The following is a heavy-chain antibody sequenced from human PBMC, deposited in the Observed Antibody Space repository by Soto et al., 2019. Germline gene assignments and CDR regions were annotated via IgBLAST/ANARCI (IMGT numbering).Heavy chain of an antibody. CDR1: GFTFSSYG. CDR3: ATQSHPDY. V-gene: IGHV3-30*03. J-gene: IGHJ4*02. CDR2: ISYDGSNK. Sequence: GGSLRLSCAASGFTFSSYGMHWVRQAPGKGLEWVAVISYDGSNKYYADSVKGRFTISRDNSKNTLYLQMNSLRAEDTAVYYCATQSHPDYWGQGTLVTVSS.